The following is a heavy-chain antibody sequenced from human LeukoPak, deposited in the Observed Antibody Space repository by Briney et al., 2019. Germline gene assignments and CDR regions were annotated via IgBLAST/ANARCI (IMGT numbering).Heavy chain of an antibody. V-gene: IGHV4-59*01. CDR1: GGSISSYY. J-gene: IGHJ6*03. CDR2: IYYSGST. CDR3: ARAVKRFYYYYMDV. D-gene: IGHD4-11*01. Sequence: SETLSLTCTVSGGSISSYYWSWIRQPPGKGLEWIGYIYYSGSTNYIPSLKSRVTISVDTFKNQFSLKLSSVTAADTAVYYCARAVKRFYYYYMDVWGKGTTVTVSS.